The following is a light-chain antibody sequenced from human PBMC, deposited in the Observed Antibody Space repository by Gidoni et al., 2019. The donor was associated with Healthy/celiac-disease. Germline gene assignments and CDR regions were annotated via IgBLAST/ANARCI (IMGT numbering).Light chain of an antibody. V-gene: IGKV3-11*01. CDR1: QSVSSY. CDR2: DAS. CDR3: QQRSNWPT. Sequence: EIVLTPSPPTLSLSPVERATLSCRASQSVSSYFAWYQQKPGQAPRLLIYDASNRATGIPARFSGSGSGTDFTLTISSLEPEDFAVYYCQQRSNWPTFGGGTKVEIK. J-gene: IGKJ4*01.